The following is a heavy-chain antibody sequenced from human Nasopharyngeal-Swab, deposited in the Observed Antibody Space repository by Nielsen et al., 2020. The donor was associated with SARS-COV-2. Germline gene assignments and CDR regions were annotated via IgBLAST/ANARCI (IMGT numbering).Heavy chain of an antibody. CDR1: GGSISSYY. J-gene: IGHJ3*02. D-gene: IGHD3-10*01. Sequence: SETLSLTCTVSGGSISSYYWSWIRQPPGKGLEWIGYIHYSGSTNYNPSLKSRVTISVDTSKNQSSLKLTSVTAADTAVYYCARGPPMVRGVMDAFDIWGQGTMVTVSS. CDR2: IHYSGST. CDR3: ARGPPMVRGVMDAFDI. V-gene: IGHV4-59*01.